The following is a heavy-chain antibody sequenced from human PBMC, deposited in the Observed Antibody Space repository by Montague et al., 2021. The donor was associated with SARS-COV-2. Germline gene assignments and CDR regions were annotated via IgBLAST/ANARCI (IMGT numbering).Heavy chain of an antibody. CDR3: ARGRQHINMVVVVVTGGEYYFDF. Sequence: SETLSLTCAVYDGSFSDYSWTWTRQPPGKGLEWIGEINHRGSTNYNPSLKSRVTISVDTSKNQFSLKMTSATAADTAVYYCARGRQHINMVVVVVTGGEYYFDFWGQGTLVAVSS. CDR1: DGSFSDYS. D-gene: IGHD3-22*01. CDR2: INHRGST. V-gene: IGHV4-34*01. J-gene: IGHJ4*02.